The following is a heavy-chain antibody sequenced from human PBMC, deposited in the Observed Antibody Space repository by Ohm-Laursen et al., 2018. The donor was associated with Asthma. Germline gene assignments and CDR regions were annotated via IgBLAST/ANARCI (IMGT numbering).Heavy chain of an antibody. CDR2: IFSGGHT. V-gene: IGHV3-53*01. J-gene: IGHJ6*02. D-gene: IGHD1-26*01. CDR3: ARGQVGATRGMDV. CDR1: GFTVTGNF. Sequence: SLRLSCTASGFTVTGNFMTWVRQAPGKGLEWVSVIFSGGHTYYADSVMGRFTISRDNSKNTIYLQMNNLRAEDTAVYYCARGQVGATRGMDVWGQGTAVTVS.